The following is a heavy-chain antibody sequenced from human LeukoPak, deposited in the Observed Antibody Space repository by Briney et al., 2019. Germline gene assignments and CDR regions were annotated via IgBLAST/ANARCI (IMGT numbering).Heavy chain of an antibody. CDR1: GGTFSGYY. CDR2: INHSGST. Sequence: SVTLSLTCAVYGGTFSGYYWSWIRQPPGKGLEWIGEINHSGSTNCNPSLKSRVTISVDTSKNQFSLKLSSVTAADTAVYYCALVVPAALHNWCDPCGQGTLVTVSS. CDR3: ALVVPAALHNWCDP. V-gene: IGHV4-34*08. D-gene: IGHD2-2*01. J-gene: IGHJ5*02.